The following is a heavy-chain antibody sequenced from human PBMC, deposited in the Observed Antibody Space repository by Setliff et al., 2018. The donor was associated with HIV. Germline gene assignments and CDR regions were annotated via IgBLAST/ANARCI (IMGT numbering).Heavy chain of an antibody. D-gene: IGHD4-17*01. CDR3: ERGADGDYRYYMDV. V-gene: IGHV1-69*13. CDR1: GGTFRKYS. Sequence: SVKVSCKVSGGTFRKYSMSWIRQAPGQGLEWMGGIVPIFGTTKYAQKFQGRVTITADESTSTVYMALSSLTSEDTAVYYCERGADGDYRYYMDVWGKGTTVTVSS. J-gene: IGHJ6*03. CDR2: IVPIFGTT.